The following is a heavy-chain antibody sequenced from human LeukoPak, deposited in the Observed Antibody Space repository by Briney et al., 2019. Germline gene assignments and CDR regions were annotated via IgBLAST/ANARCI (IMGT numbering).Heavy chain of an antibody. Sequence: SETLSLTCTVSGGSIISSSYYWGWIRQPPGKGLEWIGSIYYSGSTYYNPSLKSRVTISVDTSKNQFSLKLSSVTAADTAVYYCARDTGQYAPGTPGFTRFDPWGQGALVTVSS. J-gene: IGHJ5*02. CDR1: GGSIISSSYY. CDR2: IYYSGST. V-gene: IGHV4-39*07. CDR3: ARDTGQYAPGTPGFTRFDP. D-gene: IGHD3-10*01.